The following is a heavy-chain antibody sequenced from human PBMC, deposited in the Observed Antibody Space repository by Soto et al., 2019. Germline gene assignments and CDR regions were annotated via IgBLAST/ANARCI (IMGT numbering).Heavy chain of an antibody. CDR2: INYSGST. Sequence: TLSINCIVSGGSISSGGYYWSWIRQHPGKGLEWIGYINYSGSTNYNSSLKSRITISRDTSKNQFSLKLSSVTAADTAVYYCAINYYDGKVYGFWRQGTLFPVS. V-gene: IGHV4-31*03. D-gene: IGHD3-22*01. J-gene: IGHJ4*02. CDR3: AINYYDGKVYGF. CDR1: GGSISSGGYY.